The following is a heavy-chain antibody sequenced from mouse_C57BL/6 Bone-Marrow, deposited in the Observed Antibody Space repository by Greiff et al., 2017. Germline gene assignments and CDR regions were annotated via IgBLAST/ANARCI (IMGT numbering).Heavy chain of an antibody. J-gene: IGHJ4*01. V-gene: IGHV1-69*01. CDR2: IDPSDSYT. CDR1: GYTFTGYW. CDR3: ARRRMDY. Sequence: VQLQQPGAELVMPGASVKLSCKASGYTFTGYWMHWVKQRPGQGLEWIGEIDPSDSYTNYNEKFKGKATLTADKSSSTAYMELRSLTSEDSAVYFCARRRMDYWGQGTSVTVSS.